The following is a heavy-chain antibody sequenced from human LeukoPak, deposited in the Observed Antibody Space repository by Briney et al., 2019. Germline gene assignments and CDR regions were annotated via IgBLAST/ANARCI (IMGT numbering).Heavy chain of an antibody. V-gene: IGHV1-18*01. CDR1: GYTFTTYG. CDR3: ARAGYCSSSSCYINAFDI. CDR2: ISAYNGNT. D-gene: IGHD2-2*02. Sequence: GASVKVSCKASGYTFTTYGITWVRQAPGQGFEWLGWISAYNGNTNHAQKLQGRVTMTTDTSTTTAYMELRSLRSDDTAVYYCARAGYCSSSSCYINAFDIWGQGTMVTVSS. J-gene: IGHJ3*02.